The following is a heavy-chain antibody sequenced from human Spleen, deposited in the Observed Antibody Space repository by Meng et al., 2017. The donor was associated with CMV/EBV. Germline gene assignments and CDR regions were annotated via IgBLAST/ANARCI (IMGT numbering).Heavy chain of an antibody. V-gene: IGHV1-2*02. Sequence: GESLKISCKASTYTFIDHHMHWVRQVPGQGLEWMGWINPINGDTKYAPKFQGRVTITTDESTSTAYMELSSLRSEDTAVYYCAIITIFGVVNPPGVDYWGQGTLVTVSS. D-gene: IGHD3-3*01. CDR3: AIITIFGVVNPPGVDY. CDR1: TYTFIDHH. CDR2: INPINGDT. J-gene: IGHJ4*02.